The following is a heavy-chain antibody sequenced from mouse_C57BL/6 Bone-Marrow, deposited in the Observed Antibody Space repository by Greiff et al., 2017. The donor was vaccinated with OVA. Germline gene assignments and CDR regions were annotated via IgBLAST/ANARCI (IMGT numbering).Heavy chain of an antibody. CDR1: GFTFSSYA. V-gene: IGHV5-9-1*02. Sequence: EVKLVESGEGLVKPGGSLKLSCAASGFTFSSYAMSWVRQTPEKRLEWVAYISSGGDYIYYADTVKGRFTISRDNARNTLYLQMSSLKSEDTAMYYCTRDRYSFYYYGSSGFDYWGQGTTLTVSS. D-gene: IGHD1-1*01. CDR3: TRDRYSFYYYGSSGFDY. J-gene: IGHJ2*01. CDR2: ISSGGDYI.